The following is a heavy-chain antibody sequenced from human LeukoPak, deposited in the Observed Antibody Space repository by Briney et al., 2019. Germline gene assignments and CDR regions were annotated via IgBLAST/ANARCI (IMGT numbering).Heavy chain of an antibody. V-gene: IGHV1-2*02. CDR3: ARGIVGATGKYYFDY. D-gene: IGHD1-26*01. CDR1: GYTSTGYY. Sequence: ASVKVSCKASGYTSTGYYMHWVRQAPGQGLEWMGWINPNSGGTNYAQKFQGRVTMTRDTSISTAYMELSRLRSDDTAVYYCARGIVGATGKYYFDYWGQGTLVTVSS. CDR2: INPNSGGT. J-gene: IGHJ4*02.